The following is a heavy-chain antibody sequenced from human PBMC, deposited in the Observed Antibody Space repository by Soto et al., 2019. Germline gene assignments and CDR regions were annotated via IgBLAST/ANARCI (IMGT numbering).Heavy chain of an antibody. J-gene: IGHJ5*02. D-gene: IGHD1-1*01. Sequence: SETLSLTCAVYGGSFSGYYWSWLRQPPGKGLEWIGEINHSGSPNYNPSLKSRVTISVDTSKNQFSQKMTSVTAADTAVYYCATANWSHHYFDPWGQGTLVTVSS. V-gene: IGHV4-34*01. CDR1: GGSFSGYY. CDR3: ATANWSHHYFDP. CDR2: INHSGSP.